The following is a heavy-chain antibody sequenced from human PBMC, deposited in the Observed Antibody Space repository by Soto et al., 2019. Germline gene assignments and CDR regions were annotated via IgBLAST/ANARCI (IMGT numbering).Heavy chain of an antibody. CDR2: ISAYNGDT. V-gene: IGHV1-18*01. D-gene: IGHD4-4*01. Sequence: ASVKVSCKASGYTFTSYGISWVRQAPGQGLEWMGWISAYNGDTNYAQKLQGRVTMTTDKSTSTAYMELRSLRSDDTAVYYCARDSNQNWFDPWGQGTLVTVSS. J-gene: IGHJ5*02. CDR1: GYTFTSYG. CDR3: ARDSNQNWFDP.